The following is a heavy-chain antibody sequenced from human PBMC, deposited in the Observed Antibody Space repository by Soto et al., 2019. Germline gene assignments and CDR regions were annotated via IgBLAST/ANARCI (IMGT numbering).Heavy chain of an antibody. V-gene: IGHV1-3*01. CDR1: GYTFTSYA. D-gene: IGHD3-22*01. CDR2: INAGNGNT. J-gene: IGHJ5*02. CDR3: SREDDSSGYYWRWFDP. Sequence: GASVKVSCKASGYTFTSYAMHWVRQGPGQRLEWMGWINAGNGNTKYSQRFQGRVTITRDTSASTAYMELSSLRSEDTAVYYCSREDDSSGYYWRWFDPWGQGTLVTVSS.